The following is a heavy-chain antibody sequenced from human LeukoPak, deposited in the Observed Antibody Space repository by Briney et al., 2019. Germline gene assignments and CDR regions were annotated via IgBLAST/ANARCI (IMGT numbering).Heavy chain of an antibody. CDR3: ARASDIVATFAFDI. CDR2: INTNTGNP. J-gene: IGHJ3*02. D-gene: IGHD5-12*01. Sequence: ASVKFSCKASGYSFTRYGMNWVRQAPGQGLEWMGWINTNTGNPTYAQGFTGRFVFSLDTSVSTAYLQISSLKAEDTAVYYCARASDIVATFAFDIWGQGTMVTVSS. V-gene: IGHV7-4-1*02. CDR1: GYSFTRYG.